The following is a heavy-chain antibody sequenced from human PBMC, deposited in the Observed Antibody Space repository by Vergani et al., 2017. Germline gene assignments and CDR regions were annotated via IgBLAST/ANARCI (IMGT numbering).Heavy chain of an antibody. CDR2: ISSNSRYT. J-gene: IGHJ4*02. CDR3: ARDLRGSGDYGDYASYSDY. CDR1: GFTFSDYY. D-gene: IGHD4-17*01. V-gene: IGHV3-11*05. Sequence: QVQLVESGGGLVKPGGSLRLSCAASGFTFSDYYMSWIRQAPGKGLEWVSYISSNSRYTNYAASVTGRFTISRDNAKNSLYLQMNSLRAEDTAVYYCARDLRGSGDYGDYASYSDYWGQGTLVTVSS.